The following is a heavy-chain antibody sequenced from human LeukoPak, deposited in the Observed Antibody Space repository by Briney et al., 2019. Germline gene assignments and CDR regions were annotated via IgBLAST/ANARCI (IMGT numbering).Heavy chain of an antibody. J-gene: IGHJ4*02. V-gene: IGHV3-30*03. CDR1: GFTFSSYG. CDR2: ISYDGSNK. D-gene: IGHD3-22*01. Sequence: PGGSLRLSCAVSGFTFSSYGMHWVRQAPGKGLEWVAVISYDGSNKYYADSVKGRFTISRDNSKSTLYLQMNSLRAEDTAVYYCARDRSGYYYYFDYWGQGTLVTVSS. CDR3: ARDRSGYYYYFDY.